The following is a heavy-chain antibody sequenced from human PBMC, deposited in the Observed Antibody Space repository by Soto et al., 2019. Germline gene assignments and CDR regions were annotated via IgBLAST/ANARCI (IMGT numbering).Heavy chain of an antibody. V-gene: IGHV1-18*01. CDR3: ASLDYETSGYPNDY. D-gene: IGHD3-22*01. CDR1: GYTFNSYG. Sequence: QVQLVQSGAEVKKPGASVKVSCKASGYTFNSYGITWVRQAPGQGLEWMGWISAHTGNTNYAQKLQGRVTMTTDTSTSTAYMELRSLRSDDTAVYYCASLDYETSGYPNDYWGQGTLVTVSS. CDR2: ISAHTGNT. J-gene: IGHJ4*02.